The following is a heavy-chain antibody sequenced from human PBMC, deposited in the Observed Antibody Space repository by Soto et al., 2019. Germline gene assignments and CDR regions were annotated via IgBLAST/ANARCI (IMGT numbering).Heavy chain of an antibody. V-gene: IGHV4-39*01. J-gene: IGHJ3*02. CDR1: GGSISSSSYY. CDR3: ATLPVGATLSGAFDI. CDR2: IYYSGST. D-gene: IGHD1-26*01. Sequence: QLQLQESGPGLVKPSETLSLTCTVSGGSISSSSYYWGWIRQPPGKGLEWIGSIYYSGSTYYNPSLNSRVTIAVDTSKNQFSLKLSSVTAADTAVYYCATLPVGATLSGAFDIWGQGTMVTVSS.